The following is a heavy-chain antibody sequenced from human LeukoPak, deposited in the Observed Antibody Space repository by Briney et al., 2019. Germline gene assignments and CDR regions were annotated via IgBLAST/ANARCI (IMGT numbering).Heavy chain of an antibody. Sequence: PSQTLSLTCTVSSGSISSGDYYWSSIRQPPGKGLDWIGYIYYSGSTYYNPSLKSRVTISVDTSKNQFSLKLSSVTAGDTAVYYCARAVGYYYDSSGYLYWGLGTLVTVSS. CDR3: ARAVGYYYDSSGYLY. CDR1: SGSISSGDYY. CDR2: IYYSGST. J-gene: IGHJ4*02. V-gene: IGHV4-30-4*08. D-gene: IGHD3-22*01.